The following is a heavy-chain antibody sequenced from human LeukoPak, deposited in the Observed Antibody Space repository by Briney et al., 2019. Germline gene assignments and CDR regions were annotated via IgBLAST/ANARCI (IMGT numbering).Heavy chain of an antibody. J-gene: IGHJ5*02. CDR3: ARGRVDCSGGSCYSLSQNWFDP. Sequence: ASVKVSCKASGYTFTNYAMNWVRQAPGQGLEWMGWINPNSGGTNYAQKFQGRVTMTRDTSISTAYMELSRLRSDDTAVYYCARGRVDCSGGSCYSLSQNWFDPWGQGTLVTVSS. CDR1: GYTFTNYA. CDR2: INPNSGGT. D-gene: IGHD2-15*01. V-gene: IGHV1-2*02.